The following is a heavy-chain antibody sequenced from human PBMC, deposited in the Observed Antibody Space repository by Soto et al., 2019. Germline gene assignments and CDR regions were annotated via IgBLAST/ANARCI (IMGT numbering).Heavy chain of an antibody. V-gene: IGHV3-23*01. J-gene: IGHJ6*02. D-gene: IGHD3-10*01. CDR1: GFTFSSYA. CDR2: ISGSGGST. CDR3: AKDYYGSGSPLTNYYYYGMTS. Sequence: GGSLRLSCAASGFTFSSYAMSWVRQAPGKGLEWVSAISGSGGSTYYADSVKGRFTISRDNSKNTLYLQMNSLRAEDTAVYYCAKDYYGSGSPLTNYYYYGMTSGAKGPRSPSP.